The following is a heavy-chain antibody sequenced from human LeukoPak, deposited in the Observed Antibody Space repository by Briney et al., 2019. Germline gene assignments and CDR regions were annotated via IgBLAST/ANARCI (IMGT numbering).Heavy chain of an antibody. CDR2: ISGSGGST. D-gene: IGHD4-11*01. CDR1: GFTFSSYA. Sequence: PGGSLRLSCAASGFTFSSYAMSWVRQAPGKGLEWVSAISGSGGSTYYADSVKGRFTISRDNSKNTLYLQMNSLRAEDTAVYYCAKASYSNYVASYFQHWGQGTLVTVSS. CDR3: AKASYSNYVASYFQH. V-gene: IGHV3-23*01. J-gene: IGHJ1*01.